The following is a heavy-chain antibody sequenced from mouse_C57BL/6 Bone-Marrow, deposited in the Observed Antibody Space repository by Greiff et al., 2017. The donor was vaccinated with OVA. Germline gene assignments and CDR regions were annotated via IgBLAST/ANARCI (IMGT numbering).Heavy chain of an antibody. CDR2: IDPSDSYT. Sequence: QVHVKQPGAELVKPGASVKLSCKASGYTFTSYWMQWVKQRPGQGLEWIGEIDPSDSYTNYNHKFKGKATLTVDTTSSTAYMQLSSLTSVDSAVYYCARDQLYYYAMDYWGQGTSVTVSS. D-gene: IGHD4-1*02. V-gene: IGHV1-50*01. J-gene: IGHJ4*01. CDR3: ARDQLYYYAMDY. CDR1: GYTFTSYW.